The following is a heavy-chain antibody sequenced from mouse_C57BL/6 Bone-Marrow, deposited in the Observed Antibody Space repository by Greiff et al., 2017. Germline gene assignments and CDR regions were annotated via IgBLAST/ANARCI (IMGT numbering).Heavy chain of an antibody. V-gene: IGHV1-81*01. D-gene: IGHD1-1*01. CDR3: ARGYYYGSRYAMDY. Sequence: QVQLQQSGAELARPGASVKLSCKASGYTFTSYGISWVKQRTGQGLEWIGEIYPRSGNTYYNEKFKGKATLTADKSSSTAYMELRSLTSEDSAVYFCARGYYYGSRYAMDYWGQGTSGTVSS. CDR2: IYPRSGNT. J-gene: IGHJ4*01. CDR1: GYTFTSYG.